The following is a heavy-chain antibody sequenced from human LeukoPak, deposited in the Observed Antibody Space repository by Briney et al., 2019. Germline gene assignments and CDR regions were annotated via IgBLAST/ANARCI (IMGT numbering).Heavy chain of an antibody. CDR1: GFTFSSYN. Sequence: TGGSLRLSCAASGFTFSSYNMKWVRQAPGKGLEWISYISSSTTIYYADSVKGRFTISRDNARSSLYLQMNSLRAEDTAVYYCARDRLGNYFDYWGQGTLVTVSS. V-gene: IGHV3-48*01. CDR2: ISSSTTI. CDR3: ARDRLGNYFDY. J-gene: IGHJ4*02. D-gene: IGHD7-27*01.